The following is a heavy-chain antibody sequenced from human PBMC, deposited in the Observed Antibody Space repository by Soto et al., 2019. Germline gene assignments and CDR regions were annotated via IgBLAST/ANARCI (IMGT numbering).Heavy chain of an antibody. J-gene: IGHJ4*02. Sequence: ASVKVSCKASGYTFTSYAMHWVRQAPGQRLEWMGWINAGNGNTKYSQKFQGRVTITRDTSESTAYMELSSLRSEDTAVYYFARGPDILTGYYDYWGQGTLVTVSS. CDR2: INAGNGNT. CDR3: ARGPDILTGYYDY. D-gene: IGHD3-9*01. V-gene: IGHV1-3*01. CDR1: GYTFTSYA.